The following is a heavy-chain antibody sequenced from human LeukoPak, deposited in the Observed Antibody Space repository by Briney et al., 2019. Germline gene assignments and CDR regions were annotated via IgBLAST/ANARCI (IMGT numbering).Heavy chain of an antibody. V-gene: IGHV5-51*01. Sequence: GESLKISCQGSGYTFTSYWIGWVRQMPVRGLEWMGSIYPGGSDTKYSPSFQGQVTISVDKSTNTAYLQWTSLKTSDTAMYYCARGDVVRGVSWFDSWGQGALVTVSS. D-gene: IGHD2-21*02. CDR1: GYTFTSYW. J-gene: IGHJ5*01. CDR2: IYPGGSDT. CDR3: ARGDVVRGVSWFDS.